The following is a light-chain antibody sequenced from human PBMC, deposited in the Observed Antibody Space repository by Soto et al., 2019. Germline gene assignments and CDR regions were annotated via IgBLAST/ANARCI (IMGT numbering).Light chain of an antibody. CDR2: AAS. V-gene: IGKV1-39*01. CDR1: QTIIRY. CDR3: QQCYSCLFS. Sequence: DIQMTQSPSYLSASVGDRVTITCRASQTIIRYLNWYQQKQGRAPNLLIYAASNLQSGVPSRFSGSASGTEFTLTISSLQPEDFATYYCQQCYSCLFSFGPGTKVEIK. J-gene: IGKJ3*01.